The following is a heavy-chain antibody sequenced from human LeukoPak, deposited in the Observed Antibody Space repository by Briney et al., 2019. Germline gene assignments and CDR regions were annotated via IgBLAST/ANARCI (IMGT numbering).Heavy chain of an antibody. CDR2: LSGNGGST. J-gene: IGHJ4*02. D-gene: IGHD3-22*01. CDR1: GLTFSHYA. V-gene: IGHV3-23*01. CDR3: ASRNYYDSGSYGIDY. Sequence: GGSLRLSCAASGLTFSHYAMTWVRQAPGEGLEWVSSLSGNGGSTYYADSVKGRFTISRDNSKNTLYLQINSLRAEDTAIYYCASRNYYDSGSYGIDYWGQGTLVTVSS.